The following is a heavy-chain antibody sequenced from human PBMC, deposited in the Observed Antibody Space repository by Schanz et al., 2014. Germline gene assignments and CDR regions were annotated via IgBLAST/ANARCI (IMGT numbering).Heavy chain of an antibody. Sequence: VQLVESGGGLVQPGGSLRLSCAASGFTFSDSWMHWVRQAPGKGLEWVAVISYDGSHKDYADSVKGRFTISRDNSKNTLYLQMNSLRAEDTAVYYCARDRQQLVGRIGYYYGMDVWGQGTTVTVSS. D-gene: IGHD6-13*01. V-gene: IGHV3-30*03. J-gene: IGHJ6*02. CDR2: ISYDGSHK. CDR1: GFTFSDSW. CDR3: ARDRQQLVGRIGYYYGMDV.